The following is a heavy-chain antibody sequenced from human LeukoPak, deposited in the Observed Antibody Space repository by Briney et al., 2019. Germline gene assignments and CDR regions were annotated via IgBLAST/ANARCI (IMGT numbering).Heavy chain of an antibody. CDR3: TTRVAVAGSGFHH. CDR2: IKSETDGGTT. Sequence: PGGSLRLSCAASGFTFKNYWMSWVRQAPAPGKGLEWVGHIKSETDGGTTDYAAPVKGRFTISRDDSKNTLYLQMNSLKTEDTAVYYCTTRVAVAGSGFHHWGQGTLVTVSS. V-gene: IGHV3-15*01. J-gene: IGHJ1*01. CDR1: GFTFKNYW. D-gene: IGHD6-19*01.